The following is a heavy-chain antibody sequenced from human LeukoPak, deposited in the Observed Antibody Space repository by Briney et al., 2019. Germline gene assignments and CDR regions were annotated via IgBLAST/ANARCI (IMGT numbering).Heavy chain of an antibody. V-gene: IGHV1-8*01. CDR2: MNPNSGNT. CDR1: GYTFTSYD. Sequence: GASVKVSCKASGYTFTSYDINWVRQATGQGLEWMGWMNPNSGNTGYAQKFQGRVTMTRNTSISTAYMELSSLRSEDTAVYYCATDGNWNLRVDNAFDIWGQGTMVTVSS. CDR3: ATDGNWNLRVDNAFDI. J-gene: IGHJ3*02. D-gene: IGHD1-1*01.